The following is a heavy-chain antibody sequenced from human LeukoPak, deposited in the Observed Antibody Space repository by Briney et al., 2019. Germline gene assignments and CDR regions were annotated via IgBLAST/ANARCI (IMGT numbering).Heavy chain of an antibody. V-gene: IGHV1-18*01. CDR3: ARDNDYGVIVDP. J-gene: IGHJ5*02. CDR2: ISAYNGNT. CDR1: GYTFTSYG. D-gene: IGHD4-17*01. Sequence: ASVKVSCKASGYTFTSYGISWVRQAPGQGLEWMGWISAYNGNTNYAQKPQGRVTMTTDTSTSTAYMELRSLRSDDTAVYYCARDNDYGVIVDPWGQGTLVTVSS.